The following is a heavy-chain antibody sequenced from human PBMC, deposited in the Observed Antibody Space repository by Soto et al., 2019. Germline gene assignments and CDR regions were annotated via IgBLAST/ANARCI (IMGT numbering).Heavy chain of an antibody. Sequence: GGSLRLSCAASGFTFSSYWMSWVRQAPGKGLEWVAKIKQDGSEKYYVDSVKGRFTISRDNAKNSLYLQMNSLRAEDTAVYYCARTMATTNWEAFDIWGQGTMVTVSS. CDR1: GFTFSSYW. CDR2: IKQDGSEK. J-gene: IGHJ3*02. V-gene: IGHV3-7*01. CDR3: ARTMATTNWEAFDI. D-gene: IGHD5-18*01.